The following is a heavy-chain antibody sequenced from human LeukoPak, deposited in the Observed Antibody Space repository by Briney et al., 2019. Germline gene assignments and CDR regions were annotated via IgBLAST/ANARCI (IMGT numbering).Heavy chain of an antibody. J-gene: IGHJ5*02. CDR2: IYYSGST. V-gene: IGHV4-59*01. CDR1: GGSISSYY. CDR3: ARAFTLDP. Sequence: SETLSLTCTVSGGSISSYYWSWIRPPPGKGLEWIGYIYYSGSTNYNPSLKSRVTISVDTSKNQFSLKLSSVTAADTAVYYCARAFTLDPWGQGTLVTVSS.